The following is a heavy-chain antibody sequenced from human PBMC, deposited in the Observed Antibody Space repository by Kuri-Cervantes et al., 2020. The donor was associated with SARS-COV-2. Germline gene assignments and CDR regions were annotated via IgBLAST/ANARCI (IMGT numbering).Heavy chain of an antibody. CDR1: GYNFVSDW. CDR3: ARTESSGYYVRVGAFDI. J-gene: IGHJ3*02. V-gene: IGHV5-51*01. Sequence: KVSCKGSGYNFVSDWIGWVRQMPGKGLELMALIYPDDSTTRYSPSFQGQVTISADKSISTAYLQWSSLNASDTAMYYCARTESSGYYVRVGAFDIWGQGTMVTVSS. D-gene: IGHD3-22*01. CDR2: IYPDDSTT.